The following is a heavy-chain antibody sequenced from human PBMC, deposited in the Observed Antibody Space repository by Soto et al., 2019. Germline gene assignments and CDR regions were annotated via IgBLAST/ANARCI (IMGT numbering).Heavy chain of an antibody. CDR1: GYTLTSYD. CDR3: ASTLYGNNVDC. D-gene: IGHD4-4*01. Sequence: QVQLVQSGAEVKKPGASVKVSCKASGYTLTSYDINWVRQATGQGLEWMGWMNPKSGNTGYAHKFQVSVSMTRNTSRSTAYMELISLRSEDTDVYYCASTLYGNNVDCWRQGTLVTVSS. J-gene: IGHJ4*02. V-gene: IGHV1-8*01. CDR2: MNPKSGNT.